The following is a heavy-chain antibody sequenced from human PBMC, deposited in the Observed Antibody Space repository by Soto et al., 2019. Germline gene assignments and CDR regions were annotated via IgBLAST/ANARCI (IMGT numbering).Heavy chain of an antibody. Sequence: SVTLSLTCTVSGGSISSGGYYLSWIRQHPGKGLEWIGYIYYSGSTYYNPSLKSRVTISVDTSKNQFSLKLSSVTAADTAVYYCARGEAYSKYPARWGQGTLVTVSS. CDR3: ARGEAYSKYPAR. J-gene: IGHJ4*02. V-gene: IGHV4-31*03. D-gene: IGHD4-4*01. CDR1: GGSISSGGYY. CDR2: IYYSGST.